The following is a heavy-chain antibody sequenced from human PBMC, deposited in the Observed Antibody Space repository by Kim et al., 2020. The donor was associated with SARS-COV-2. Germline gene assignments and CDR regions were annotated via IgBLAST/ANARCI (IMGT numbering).Heavy chain of an antibody. D-gene: IGHD6-25*01. CDR3: ARDFEQRSGMDAFDI. V-gene: IGHV1-18*01. J-gene: IGHJ3*02. Sequence: QKLQGRVTMTTDTSTSTAYMELRSLRSDDTAVYYCARDFEQRSGMDAFDIWGQGTMVTVSS.